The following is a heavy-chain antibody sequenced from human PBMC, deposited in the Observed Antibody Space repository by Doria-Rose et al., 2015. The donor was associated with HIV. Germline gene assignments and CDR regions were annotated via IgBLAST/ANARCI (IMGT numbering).Heavy chain of an antibody. J-gene: IGHJ6*03. Sequence: QVQLQESGPGLVKPAETLSLTCTVSGGSISSYYWNWIRQPPGKGLEWIGYIYSSGHPPYNPPPKSRVTISIAPPKTPFPLKLASVTAADTAVYYCARFRPSRGIYYSLDVWGKGTTVTVSS. CDR1: GGSISSYY. CDR2: IYSSGHP. D-gene: IGHD3-10*01. V-gene: IGHV4-4*09. CDR3: ARFRPSRGIYYSLDV.